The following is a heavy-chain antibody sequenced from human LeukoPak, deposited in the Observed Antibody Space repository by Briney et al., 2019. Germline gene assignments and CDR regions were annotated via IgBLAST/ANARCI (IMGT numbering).Heavy chain of an antibody. CDR3: ARDLTMIVPGAFDI. V-gene: IGHV3-7*01. D-gene: IGHD3-22*01. J-gene: IGHJ3*02. CDR2: IKPDGSES. CDR1: GFTFSRYW. Sequence: GGSLRLSCALSGFTFSRYWITWVREAPGKGLECVAIIKPDGSESYYGDSVKGRFTISRDNAKDSLYLQMKTLRDEDSAVYYCARDLTMIVPGAFDIWGHGTTVIVSS.